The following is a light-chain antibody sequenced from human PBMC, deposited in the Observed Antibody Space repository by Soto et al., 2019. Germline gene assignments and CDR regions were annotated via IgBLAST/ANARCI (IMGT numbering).Light chain of an antibody. Sequence: QSALTQPASVSGSPGQSITISCTGTSSDVGSYNLVSWYQQHPGKAPKLMIYEGSKRPSGVSNRFSGSKSGNTASLTIGRAEAGDEADYYCQVWDFVTDHAVFGGGTKLTVL. J-gene: IGLJ2*01. CDR2: EGS. CDR1: SSDVGSYNL. CDR3: QVWDFVTDHAV. V-gene: IGLV2-14*02.